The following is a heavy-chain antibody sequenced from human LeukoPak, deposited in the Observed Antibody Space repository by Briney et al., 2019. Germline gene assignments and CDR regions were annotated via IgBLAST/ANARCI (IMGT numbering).Heavy chain of an antibody. D-gene: IGHD4-17*01. CDR1: GYTFTSSA. V-gene: IGHV7-4-1*02. J-gene: IGHJ3*02. CDR3: ATLDYGDYSLGNAFDI. Sequence: ASVKVSCKASGYTFTSSALNWVRQVPGERLEWMGWINTNTGNPTYAHGFIGRFVFSLDTSVSTAYLQISSLKAEDTAVYYCATLDYGDYSLGNAFDIWGQGTMVTVSS. CDR2: INTNTGNP.